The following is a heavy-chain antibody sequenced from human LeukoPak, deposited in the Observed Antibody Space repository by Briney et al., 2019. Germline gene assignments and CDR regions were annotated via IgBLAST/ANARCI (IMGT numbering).Heavy chain of an antibody. CDR3: AREGYYYDSSALFDI. D-gene: IGHD3-22*01. Sequence: ASVKVSCKASGYTFTSYYMHWVRQAPGQGLEWMGIINPSGGSTSYAQKFQGRVTMTRDMSTSTVYMELSSLRSEDTAVYYCAREGYYYDSSALFDIWGQGTMVTVSS. J-gene: IGHJ3*02. CDR1: GYTFTSYY. CDR2: INPSGGST. V-gene: IGHV1-46*01.